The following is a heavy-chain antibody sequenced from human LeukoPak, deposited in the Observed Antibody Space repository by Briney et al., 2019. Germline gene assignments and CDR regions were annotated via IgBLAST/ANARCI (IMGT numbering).Heavy chain of an antibody. Sequence: TGASLRLSCTATGLTFSTSGFNWVRQAPGKGLEWVASIGPTGSDRYHADSIKGRFTISRDNANNFLYLQMNSLRAEDTAVYYCPTETNGRHYDYRGQGTLLTVSS. CDR1: GLTFSTSG. V-gene: IGHV3-21*06. J-gene: IGHJ4*02. CDR3: PTETNGRHYDY. D-gene: IGHD1-14*01. CDR2: IGPTGSDR.